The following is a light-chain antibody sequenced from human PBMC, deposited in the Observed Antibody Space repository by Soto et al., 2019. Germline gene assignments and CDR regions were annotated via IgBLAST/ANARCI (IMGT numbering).Light chain of an antibody. CDR2: DVS. CDR3: CSYAGSYTYWV. CDR1: SSDVGGYNF. J-gene: IGLJ3*02. V-gene: IGLV2-11*01. Sequence: QSALTQPRSVSGSPGQSVTMSCTGTSSDVGGYNFVSWYQHHPGKAPKVMLYDVSQRPSGVPDRFSGSKSGNTASLTISGLQTEDEANYYCCSYAGSYTYWVFGGGTQLTVL.